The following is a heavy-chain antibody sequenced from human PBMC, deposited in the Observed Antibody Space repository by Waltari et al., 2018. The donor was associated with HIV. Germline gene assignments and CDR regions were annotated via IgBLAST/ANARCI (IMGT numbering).Heavy chain of an antibody. V-gene: IGHV1-69*01. Sequence: QVQLVQSAAEVKKPGSSVQVSCKASGGTFSSYVISWVRQAPGQGLEWMGGIIPIFGTANYAQKFQGRVTITADESTSTAYMELSSLRSEDTAVYYCARIAYCGGDCPSNAFDIWGQGTMVTVSS. D-gene: IGHD2-21*02. J-gene: IGHJ3*02. CDR3: ARIAYCGGDCPSNAFDI. CDR2: IIPIFGTA. CDR1: GGTFSSYV.